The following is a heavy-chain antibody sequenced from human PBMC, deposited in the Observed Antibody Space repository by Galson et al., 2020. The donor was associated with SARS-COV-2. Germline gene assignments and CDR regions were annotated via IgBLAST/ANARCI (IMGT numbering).Heavy chain of an antibody. D-gene: IGHD2-8*01. J-gene: IGHJ6*03. Sequence: SETLSLTCTVSCGSVSSGSYYWSWIRQPAGKGLEWIGRIYTSGSTNYNPSLKSRVTISVDTSKNQFSLKLSSVTAADTAVYFRTRDMVWAGNYYYMDVWCKGTMVTISS. V-gene: IGHV4-61*02. CDR2: IYTSGST. CDR1: CGSVSSGSYY. CDR3: TRDMVWAGNYYYMDV.